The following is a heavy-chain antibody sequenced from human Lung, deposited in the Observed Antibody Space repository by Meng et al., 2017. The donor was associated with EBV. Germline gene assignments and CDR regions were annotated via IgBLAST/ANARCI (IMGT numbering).Heavy chain of an antibody. J-gene: IGHJ4*02. CDR2: INEHGTIT. V-gene: IGHV3-74*01. CDR3: SRDLVGSDDS. Sequence: VRLVEGGGGRGNPGGALRLSCVASGLTFGGYNIDWVRQAPGEGLVWVSRINEHGTITTYADSVEGRFTISRDNAKNTMYLQMNSLRDEDTAVYYCSRDLVGSDDSWGQGTLVTVSS. CDR1: GLTFGGYN.